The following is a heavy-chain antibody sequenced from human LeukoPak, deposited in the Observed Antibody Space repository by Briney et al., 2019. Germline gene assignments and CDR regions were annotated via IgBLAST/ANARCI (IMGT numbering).Heavy chain of an antibody. V-gene: IGHV4-39*07. CDR1: GGSISSSSYY. J-gene: IGHJ5*02. Sequence: SETLSLTCTVSGGSISSSSYYWGWIRQPPGKGLEWIGSIYYSGSTYYNPSLKSRVTISVDTSKNQFSLKLSSVTAADTAVYYCAREIISLSNWFDPWGQGTLVTVSS. CDR3: AREIISLSNWFDP. CDR2: IYYSGST.